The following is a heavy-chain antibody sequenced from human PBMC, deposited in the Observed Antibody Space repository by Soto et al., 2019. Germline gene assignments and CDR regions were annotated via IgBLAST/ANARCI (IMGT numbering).Heavy chain of an antibody. CDR1: GGSFSGYC. V-gene: IGHV4-34*01. J-gene: IGHJ1*01. D-gene: IGHD6-13*01. Sequence: VQLQQWGAGLLKPSETLSLTCAVYGGSFSGYCWSWIRQTPGERLEWVGDICHGGGANYNPSLTSRVSSSLDPSKNQCSLKLNSVRAADTAVYYCAGYSNSWSKYVKHWGRGSLVTVSS. CDR3: AGYSNSWSKYVKH. CDR2: ICHGGGA.